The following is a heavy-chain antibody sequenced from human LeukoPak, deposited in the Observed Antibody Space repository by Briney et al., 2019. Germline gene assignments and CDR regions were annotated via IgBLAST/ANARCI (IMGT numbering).Heavy chain of an antibody. Sequence: SWIRQPPGKGLEWIGYIYYSGSTYYNPSLKSRVTISVDTSKNQFSLKLSSVTAADTAVYYCARAPGRITIFGVVITRADYYYYIDVWGKGTTVTVSS. J-gene: IGHJ6*03. V-gene: IGHV4-30-4*08. CDR2: IYYSGST. CDR3: ARAPGRITIFGVVITRADYYYYIDV. D-gene: IGHD3-3*01.